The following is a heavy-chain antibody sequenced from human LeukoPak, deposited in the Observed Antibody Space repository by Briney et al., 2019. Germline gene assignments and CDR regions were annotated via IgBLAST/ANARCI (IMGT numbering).Heavy chain of an antibody. V-gene: IGHV1-18*01. CDR2: ISAYNGNT. Sequence: ASVKVSCKASGYTFTSYGISWVRQAPGQGLEWMGWISAYNGNTNYAQKLQGRVTMTTDTSTSTAYMELRSLRSDDTAVYYCARDITMVRGVIGAYYYYGMDVWGQGTTVTVSS. D-gene: IGHD3-10*01. CDR1: GYTFTSYG. CDR3: ARDITMVRGVIGAYYYYGMDV. J-gene: IGHJ6*02.